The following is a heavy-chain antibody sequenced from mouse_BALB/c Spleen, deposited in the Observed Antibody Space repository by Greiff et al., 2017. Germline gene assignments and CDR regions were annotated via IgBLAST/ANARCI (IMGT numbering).Heavy chain of an antibody. Sequence: EVMLVESGGGLVQPGGSRKLSCAASGFTFSDYGMAWVRQAPGKGPEWVAFISNLAYSIYYADTVTGRFTISRENAKNTLYLEMSSLRSEDTAMYYCARGRNWYFDVWGAGTTVTVSS. CDR3: ARGRNWYFDV. CDR1: GFTFSDYG. V-gene: IGHV5-15*02. J-gene: IGHJ1*01. CDR2: ISNLAYSI.